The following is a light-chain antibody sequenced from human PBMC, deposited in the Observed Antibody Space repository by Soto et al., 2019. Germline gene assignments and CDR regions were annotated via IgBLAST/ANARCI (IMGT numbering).Light chain of an antibody. Sequence: AIQLTQSPSSLSAYVGDSVSITCRASQGIRSAVAWYQQKPGRPPKLLIYDASSLEVGVPSRFSGSRSGTDFILTVSSLQPEDCATYYCQQFDDYPFTFGPGTKVDIK. J-gene: IGKJ3*01. CDR1: QGIRSA. V-gene: IGKV1D-13*01. CDR3: QQFDDYPFT. CDR2: DAS.